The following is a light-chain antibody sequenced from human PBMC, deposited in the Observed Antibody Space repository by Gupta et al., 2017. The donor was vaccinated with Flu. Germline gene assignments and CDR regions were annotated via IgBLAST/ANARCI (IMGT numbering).Light chain of an antibody. J-gene: IGLJ2*01. Sequence: QSVLTQPRSVSGSPGQSVTISCTGTSDDVGGYNYVSWYQQHLAKAPKIIIYDVNRRPSGVPDRFSGSRSGNTASLTISGLQAEEDAEYFCCSYAGSYSWVFGGGTKLTVL. CDR3: CSYAGSYSWV. CDR2: DVN. CDR1: SDDVGGYNY. V-gene: IGLV2-11*01.